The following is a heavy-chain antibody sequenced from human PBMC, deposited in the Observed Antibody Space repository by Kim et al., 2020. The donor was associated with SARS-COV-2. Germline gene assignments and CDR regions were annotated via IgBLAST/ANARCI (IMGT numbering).Heavy chain of an antibody. CDR1: GFTFSSYS. V-gene: IGHV3-48*02. J-gene: IGHJ4*02. Sequence: GGSLRLSCAASGFTFSSYSMSWVRQAPRKGLEWVSYISGSSTTIYYADSVKGRFTISRDNAKNSLYLQMNSLRDEDTAVYYCARDKSSYYYGSGGFDYWGQGTLVTVSS. CDR3: ARDKSSYYYGSGGFDY. CDR2: ISGSSTTI. D-gene: IGHD3-10*01.